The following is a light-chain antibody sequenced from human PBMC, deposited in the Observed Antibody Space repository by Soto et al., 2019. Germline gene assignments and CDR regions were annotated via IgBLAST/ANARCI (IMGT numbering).Light chain of an antibody. V-gene: IGLV2-14*01. CDR2: EDS. Sequence: QSVLAQPASVSGSPGQSITTSCTGTSSDVGGYNYVSWYQQHPGKAPKLMIYEDSNRPSGVSNRFSGSKSGNTASLTISGLQAEDEADYYCSSYTSSSSYVFGTGTKVTVL. J-gene: IGLJ1*01. CDR3: SSYTSSSSYV. CDR1: SSDVGGYNY.